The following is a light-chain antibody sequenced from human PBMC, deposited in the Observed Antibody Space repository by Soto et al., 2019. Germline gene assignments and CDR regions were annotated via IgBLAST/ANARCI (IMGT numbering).Light chain of an antibody. CDR1: QGMNTY. V-gene: IGKV1-9*01. Sequence: DIQLTQSPSFLSASVGDRVTISCRASQGMNTYVAWYQQKPGKAPKLLIYGASTLATGVPSRFSGSESGAEFTLTISSLQPEDFATYYCQQLHSYPITFGQGTRLEIK. J-gene: IGKJ5*01. CDR3: QQLHSYPIT. CDR2: GAS.